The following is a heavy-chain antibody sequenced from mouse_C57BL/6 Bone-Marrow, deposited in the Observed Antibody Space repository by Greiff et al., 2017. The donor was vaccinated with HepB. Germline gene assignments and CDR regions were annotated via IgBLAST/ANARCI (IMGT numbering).Heavy chain of an antibody. J-gene: IGHJ4*01. CDR3: ARRGPDYYGSRGDAMDY. CDR1: DSEVFPIAY. Sequence: VQLQESGSELRSPGSSVKLSCKDFDSEVFPIAYMSWVRQKPGHGFEWIGGILPSIGRTIYGEKFEDKATLDADTLSNTAYLELNSLTSEDSAIYYCARRGPDYYGSRGDAMDYWGQGTSVTVSS. D-gene: IGHD1-1*01. V-gene: IGHV15-2*01. CDR2: ILPSIGRT.